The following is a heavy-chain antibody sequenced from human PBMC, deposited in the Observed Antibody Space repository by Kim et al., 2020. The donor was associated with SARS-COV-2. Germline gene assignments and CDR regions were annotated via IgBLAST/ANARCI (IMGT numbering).Heavy chain of an antibody. CDR2: IYYSGST. CDR1: GGSISSSSYY. J-gene: IGHJ5*02. CDR3: ARRQGYSSGWYIWFDP. D-gene: IGHD6-19*01. V-gene: IGHV4-39*01. Sequence: SETLCLTCTVSGGSISSSSYYWGWIRQPPGKGLEWIGSIYYSGSTYYNPSLKSRVTISVDTSKNQFSLKLSSVTAADTAVYYCARRQGYSSGWYIWFDP.